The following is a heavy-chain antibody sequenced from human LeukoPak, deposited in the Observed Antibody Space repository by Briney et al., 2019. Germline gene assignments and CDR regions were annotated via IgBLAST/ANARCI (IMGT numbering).Heavy chain of an antibody. Sequence: SDTLSLTCAVSDFSLSSSNFWGWIRPPPGEGLEWIAYIYYTGNIYYNPSLKSRVTMSIDTSKNQFSLKLTSVTAVDTAVYYCARTLGDYAFERWGQGTMVTVAS. CDR3: ARTLGDYAFER. V-gene: IGHV4-28*05. CDR2: IYYTGNI. CDR1: DFSLSSSNF. J-gene: IGHJ3*01. D-gene: IGHD2-21*02.